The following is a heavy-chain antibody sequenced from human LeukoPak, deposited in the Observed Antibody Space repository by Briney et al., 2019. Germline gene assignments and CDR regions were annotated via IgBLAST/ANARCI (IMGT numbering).Heavy chain of an antibody. CDR2: TYYRSKWYN. J-gene: IGHJ4*02. D-gene: IGHD6-13*01. CDR3: ARAGYSRSWYSFFDY. Sequence: SQTLSLTCAISGDSVFSNSAAWNWIRQSPSRGLEWLGRTYYRSKWYNDYAVSVKSRITINPDTSKNQFSLHMNSVTPEDTAVYYCARAGYSRSWYSFFDYWGQGTLVTVSS. CDR1: GDSVFSNSAA. V-gene: IGHV6-1*01.